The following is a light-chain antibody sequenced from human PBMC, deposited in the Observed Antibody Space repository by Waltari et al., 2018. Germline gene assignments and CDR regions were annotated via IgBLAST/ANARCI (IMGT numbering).Light chain of an antibody. CDR2: ENF. Sequence: FLLTQPHSVSESPGKTITISCTRSGGSIASDYVQWYQQRPGSAPTHVIFENFQRPSGVPHRFSGSIDSSSNSASLIISGLKTEDEADYYCQSSDNNTVFFGGGTRLTVL. CDR3: QSSDNNTVF. J-gene: IGLJ2*01. CDR1: GGSIASDY. V-gene: IGLV6-57*04.